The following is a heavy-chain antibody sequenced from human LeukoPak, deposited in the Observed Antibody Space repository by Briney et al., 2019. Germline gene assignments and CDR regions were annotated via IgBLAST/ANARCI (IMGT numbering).Heavy chain of an antibody. CDR1: GGSISSHY. CDR3: AGVPPSGSYYYMDV. Sequence: SETLSLTCTVSGGSISSHYWSWIRQPPGKGLEWIGYIYYSGSTNYNPSLKSRVTISVDTSKNQFSLKLSSVTAADTAVYYCAGVPPSGSYYYMDVWGKGTTVTVSS. CDR2: IYYSGST. V-gene: IGHV4-59*11. J-gene: IGHJ6*03.